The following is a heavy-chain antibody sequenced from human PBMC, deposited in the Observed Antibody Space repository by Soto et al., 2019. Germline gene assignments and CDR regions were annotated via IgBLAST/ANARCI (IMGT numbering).Heavy chain of an antibody. D-gene: IGHD3-10*01. CDR2: IIPILGIA. CDR3: ARGHGSGKFDY. J-gene: IGHJ4*02. V-gene: IGHV1-69*02. CDR1: GGTFSSYT. Sequence: GASVKVSCRASGGTFSSYTISWVRQAPGQGLEWMGRIIPILGIANYAQKFQGRVTITADKSTSTAYMELSSLRSEDTAVYYCARGHGSGKFDYWGQGTLVTVSS.